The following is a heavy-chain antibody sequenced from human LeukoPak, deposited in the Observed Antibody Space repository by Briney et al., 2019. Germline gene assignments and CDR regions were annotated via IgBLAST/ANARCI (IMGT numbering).Heavy chain of an antibody. CDR3: ARGIGYCSSTSCYEAAAWFDP. Sequence: SETLSLTXTVSGGSISSGSYYWSWIRQPAGKGLEWIGRIYTSGSTNYNPSLKSRVTISVGTSKNQFSLKLSSVTAADTAVYYCARGIGYCSSTSCYEAAAWFDPWGQGTLVTVSS. V-gene: IGHV4-61*02. CDR1: GGSISSGSYY. D-gene: IGHD2-2*01. J-gene: IGHJ5*02. CDR2: IYTSGST.